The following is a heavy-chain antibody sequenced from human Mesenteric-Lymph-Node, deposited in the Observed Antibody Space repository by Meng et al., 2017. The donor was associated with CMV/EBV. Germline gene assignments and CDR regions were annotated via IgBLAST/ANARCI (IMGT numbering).Heavy chain of an antibody. J-gene: IGHJ4*02. Sequence: TFSSYAISWVRQAPGQGLEWMGGIIPIFGTANYAQKFQGRVTITTDESTSTAYMELSSLRSEDTAVYYCARAPRRPGIAVAGDFDYWGQGTLVTVSS. CDR1: TFSSYA. CDR2: IIPIFGTA. CDR3: ARAPRRPGIAVAGDFDY. V-gene: IGHV1-69*05. D-gene: IGHD6-19*01.